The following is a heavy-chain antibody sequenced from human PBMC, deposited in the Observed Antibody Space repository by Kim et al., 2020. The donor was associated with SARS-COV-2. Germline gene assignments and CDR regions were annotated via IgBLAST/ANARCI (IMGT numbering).Heavy chain of an antibody. Sequence: ASVKVSCKASGYTFTSYGISWVRQAPGQGLEWMGWISAYNGNTNYAQKLQGRVTMTTDTSTSTAYMELRSLRSDDTAVYYCARGDDYGGSSYYYYYGMDVWGQGTTVTVSS. V-gene: IGHV1-18*01. CDR3: ARGDDYGGSSYYYYYGMDV. CDR2: ISAYNGNT. CDR1: GYTFTSYG. D-gene: IGHD4-17*01. J-gene: IGHJ6*02.